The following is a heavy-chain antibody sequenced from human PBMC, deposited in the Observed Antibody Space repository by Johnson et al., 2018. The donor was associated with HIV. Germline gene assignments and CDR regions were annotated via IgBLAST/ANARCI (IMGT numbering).Heavy chain of an antibody. Sequence: VQLVESGGGLVKPGGSLRLSCAASGFTVSSNYMSWVRQAPGKGLEWVSVIYSGGSTYYADSVKGRFTISRDNSKNTLYLQMNSLRAEDTAVYYCARDTAMVHDAFDIWGQGTMVTVSS. V-gene: IGHV3-53*01. CDR3: ARDTAMVHDAFDI. J-gene: IGHJ3*02. D-gene: IGHD5-18*01. CDR2: IYSGGST. CDR1: GFTVSSNY.